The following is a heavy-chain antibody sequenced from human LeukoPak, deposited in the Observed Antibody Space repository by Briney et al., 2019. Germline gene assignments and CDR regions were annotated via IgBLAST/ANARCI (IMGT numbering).Heavy chain of an antibody. CDR3: ARDGANYDILTGYFH. CDR1: GFTFSSYA. D-gene: IGHD3-9*01. Sequence: GGSLRLSCAASGFTFSSYAMNWVRQAPGKGLEWVSSISSSSSYIYYADSVKGRFTISRDNAKNSLYLQMNSLRAEDTAVYYCARDGANYDILTGYFHWGQGTLVTVSS. CDR2: ISSSSSYI. V-gene: IGHV3-21*01. J-gene: IGHJ4*02.